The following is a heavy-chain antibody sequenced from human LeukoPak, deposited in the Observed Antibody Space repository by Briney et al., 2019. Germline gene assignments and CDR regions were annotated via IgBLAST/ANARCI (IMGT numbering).Heavy chain of an antibody. J-gene: IGHJ4*02. CDR2: ISDSGAGK. V-gene: IGHV3-23*01. D-gene: IGHD4-17*01. Sequence: PGGSLRLSCAASGFTFSSYAMSWVRQAPGKGLEWVSGISDSGAGKYYADSVKGRFTISRDNAKNSLYLQMNSLRAEDTAVYYCARDYSTVTTFFDYWGQGTLVTVSS. CDR3: ARDYSTVTTFFDY. CDR1: GFTFSSYA.